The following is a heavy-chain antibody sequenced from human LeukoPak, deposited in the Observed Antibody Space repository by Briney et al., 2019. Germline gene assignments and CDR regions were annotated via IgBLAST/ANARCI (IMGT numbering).Heavy chain of an antibody. V-gene: IGHV1-69*05. CDR3: ASNRGSYYYYMDV. J-gene: IGHJ6*03. D-gene: IGHD1-26*01. Sequence: SVKVSCKASGGTFSSYANSWVRQAPGQGLEWMGRIIPIFGTANYAQKFQGRVTITTDESTSTAYMELSSLKASDTAMYYCASNRGSYYYYMDVWGKGTTVTVSS. CDR2: IIPIFGTA. CDR1: GGTFSSYA.